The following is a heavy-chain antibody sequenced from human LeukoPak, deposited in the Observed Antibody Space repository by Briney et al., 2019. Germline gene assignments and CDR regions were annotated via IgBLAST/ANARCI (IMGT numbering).Heavy chain of an antibody. Sequence: PGGSLRLSCAASGFTFNNSAMSWVRQAPGKGLEWVSAISGSGGSTYYADSVKGRFIISRDNSKKTLYLQMNSLSAADTAVYYCAKGSAQYYFASWGQGTLVTVSS. CDR1: GFTFNNSA. CDR2: ISGSGGST. CDR3: AKGSAQYYFAS. D-gene: IGHD3-10*01. J-gene: IGHJ4*02. V-gene: IGHV3-23*01.